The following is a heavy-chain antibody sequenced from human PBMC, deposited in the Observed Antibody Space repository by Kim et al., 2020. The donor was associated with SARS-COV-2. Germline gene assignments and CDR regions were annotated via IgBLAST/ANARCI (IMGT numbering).Heavy chain of an antibody. Sequence: ADSVKGRFTISRDNAKNTLYLQMSSLRAEDTAVYYCARVLFRHFPAYCFDLWGQGTIVTVSS. V-gene: IGHV3-11*01. D-gene: IGHD2-21*01. J-gene: IGHJ4*02. CDR3: ARVLFRHFPAYCFDL.